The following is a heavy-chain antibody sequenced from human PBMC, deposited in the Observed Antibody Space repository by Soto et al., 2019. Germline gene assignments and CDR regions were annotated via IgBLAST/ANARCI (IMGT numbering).Heavy chain of an antibody. D-gene: IGHD6-13*01. V-gene: IGHV3-23*01. J-gene: IGHJ6*03. CDR2: ISGSGGST. CDR3: AKGGGEQQLDYYYYMDV. CDR1: GFTFSSYA. Sequence: PGGSLRLSCAASGFTFSSYAMSWVRQAPGKGLEWVSAISGSGGSTYYADSVKGRFTISRDNSKNTLYLQMNSLRAEDTAVYYCAKGGGEQQLDYYYYMDVWGKGTTVTVSS.